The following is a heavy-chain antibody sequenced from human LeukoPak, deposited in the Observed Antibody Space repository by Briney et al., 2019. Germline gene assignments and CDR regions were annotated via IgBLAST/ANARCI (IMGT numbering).Heavy chain of an antibody. V-gene: IGHV3-66*01. D-gene: IGHD6-13*01. J-gene: IGHJ4*02. CDR3: ARSGAAVAGNAFNY. CDR1: GFTVSSNY. Sequence: WGSLSLSCAASGFTVSSNYMSWVRQAPGKGLEWVPIIYSDGTTYYADSVKGRFTISRDNSKDTVYLQMNSLRAEDTAVYYCARSGAAVAGNAFNYWGQGTLVTVSS. CDR2: IYSDGTT.